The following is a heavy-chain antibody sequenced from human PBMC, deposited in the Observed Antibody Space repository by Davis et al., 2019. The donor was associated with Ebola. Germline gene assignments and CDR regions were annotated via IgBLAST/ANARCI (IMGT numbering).Heavy chain of an antibody. Sequence: PGGSLRLSCAASGFTFSSYTLHWVRQAPGKGLEWVAVISYDGDNNYHADSVQGRVTISRDNSKNTLYLQMNSLRAEDTAVYYCAKDDYHSGSPFDYWGQGTLVTVSS. CDR3: AKDDYHSGSPFDY. V-gene: IGHV3-30*04. CDR2: ISYDGDNN. J-gene: IGHJ4*02. CDR1: GFTFSSYT. D-gene: IGHD1-26*01.